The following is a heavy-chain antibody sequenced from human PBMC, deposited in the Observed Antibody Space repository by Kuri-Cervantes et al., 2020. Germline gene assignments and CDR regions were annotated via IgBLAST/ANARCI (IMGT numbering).Heavy chain of an antibody. J-gene: IGHJ6*02. CDR3: ARGPGYCSSTSCYSGMDV. V-gene: IGHV3-30*03. Sequence: LSLTCAASGSTFSSYGMHWVRQSPGKGLEWVAVISYDGSNKYYADSVKGRFTISRDNSKNTLYLQMSSLRAEDTAVYYCARGPGYCSSTSCYSGMDVCGQGTTVTVSS. D-gene: IGHD2-2*01. CDR2: ISYDGSNK. CDR1: GSTFSSYG.